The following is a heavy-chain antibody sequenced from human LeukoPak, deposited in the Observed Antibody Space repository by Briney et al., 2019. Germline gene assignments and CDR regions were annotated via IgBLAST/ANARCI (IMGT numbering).Heavy chain of an antibody. CDR3: ARVGGGQQLVASPLYYFDY. Sequence: PSETLSLTCTVSGDSISSYYWSWIRQPPGKGLEWIGYIYYTGSTNYNPSLKSRVTISVDTSKNQFSLKLSSVTAADTAVYYCARVGGGQQLVASPLYYFDYWGQGTLVTVSS. J-gene: IGHJ4*02. V-gene: IGHV4-59*01. CDR1: GDSISSYY. CDR2: IYYTGST. D-gene: IGHD6-13*01.